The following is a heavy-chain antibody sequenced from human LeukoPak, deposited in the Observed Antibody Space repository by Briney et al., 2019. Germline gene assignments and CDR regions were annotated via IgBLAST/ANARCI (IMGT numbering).Heavy chain of an antibody. CDR1: GGSISSSSYY. CDR2: FYYSGST. Sequence: PSETLSLTCTVSGGSISSSSYYWGWIRQPPGKGLEWIGSFYYSGSTYYNPSLKSRVTISVDTSKNQFSLKLSSVTAADTAVYYCATTTVTTSAGFDYWGKGTTVTVSS. CDR3: ATTTVTTSAGFDY. J-gene: IGHJ6*04. V-gene: IGHV4-39*01. D-gene: IGHD4-17*01.